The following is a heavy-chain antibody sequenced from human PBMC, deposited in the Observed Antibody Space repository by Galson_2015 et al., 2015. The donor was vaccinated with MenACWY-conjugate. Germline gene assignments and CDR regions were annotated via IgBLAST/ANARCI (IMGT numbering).Heavy chain of an antibody. D-gene: IGHD5/OR15-5a*01. V-gene: IGHV5-51*01. CDR1: GYSFPAYW. CDR2: IYPGDSDI. CDR3: ARHLAVYGNFDF. J-gene: IGHJ4*02. Sequence: QSGEEAKEPVESLQISCKVSGYSFPAYWVGRVRQMPWKGLVRIGIIYPGDSDITYRPSFRGQVTISADKSINTAYLQWTSLKASDTAMYYCARHLAVYGNFDFWGQGTLVTVSS.